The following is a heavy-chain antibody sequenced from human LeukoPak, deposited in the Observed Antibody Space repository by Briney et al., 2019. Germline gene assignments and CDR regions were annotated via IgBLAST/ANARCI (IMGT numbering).Heavy chain of an antibody. D-gene: IGHD3-10*01. CDR3: ARGRGLANYYYYYVDV. Sequence: SVKVSCKASGGTFSSYAISWVRQAPGQGLEWMGGIIPIFGTANYAQKFQGRVTITTDESTSTAYMELSSLRSEDTAVYYCARGRGLANYYYYYVDVWGKGTTVTVSS. CDR1: GGTFSSYA. J-gene: IGHJ6*03. CDR2: IIPIFGTA. V-gene: IGHV1-69*05.